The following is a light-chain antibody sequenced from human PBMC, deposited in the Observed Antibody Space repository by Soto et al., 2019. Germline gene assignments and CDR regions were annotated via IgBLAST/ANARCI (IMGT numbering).Light chain of an antibody. V-gene: IGKV1-39*01. J-gene: IGKJ2*01. CDR3: QQSYTTPRT. CDR2: GAS. CDR1: LSISTE. Sequence: DIQMTQSPSSLSASVGDRVTITCRASLSISTELNWYQQKPGKAPKVLIFGASSLQSGDPSRFSGSGSGTDFTLTISNLQPEDFATYYCQQSYTTPRTFGQGTKLEIK.